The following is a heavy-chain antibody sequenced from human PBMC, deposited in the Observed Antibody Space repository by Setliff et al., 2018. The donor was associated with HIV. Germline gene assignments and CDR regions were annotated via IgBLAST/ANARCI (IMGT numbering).Heavy chain of an antibody. D-gene: IGHD3-10*01. Sequence: ASVKVSCKASGYTFTDYFIHWVRQAPGQGLEWMGWISPQNGDRKIPQRFRGRVTMTRDTSISTAYMELSRLRSDDTAVYYCARDGVPSITMVRGDHYYYYYMDVWGKGTTVTVSS. CDR1: GYTFTDYF. CDR2: ISPQNGDR. CDR3: ARDGVPSITMVRGDHYYYYYMDV. V-gene: IGHV1-2*02. J-gene: IGHJ6*03.